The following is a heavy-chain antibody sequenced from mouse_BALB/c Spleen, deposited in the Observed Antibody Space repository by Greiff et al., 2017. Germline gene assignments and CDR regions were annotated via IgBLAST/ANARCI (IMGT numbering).Heavy chain of an antibody. CDR2: IRNKANGYTT. CDR3: ARDPPNLLPYAMDY. CDR1: GFTFTDYY. V-gene: IGHV7-3*02. D-gene: IGHD1-1*01. J-gene: IGHJ4*01. Sequence: DVMLVESGGGLVQPGGSLRLSCATSGFTFTDYYMSWVRQPPGKALEWLGFIRNKANGYTTEYSASVKGRFTISRDNSQSILYLQMNTLRAEDSATYYCARDPPNLLPYAMDYWGQGTSVTVSS.